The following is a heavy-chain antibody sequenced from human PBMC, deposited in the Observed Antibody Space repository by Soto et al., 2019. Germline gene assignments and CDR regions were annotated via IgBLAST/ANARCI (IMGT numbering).Heavy chain of an antibody. CDR2: IYYSGST. V-gene: IGHV4-30-4*01. Sequence: SETLSLTCTVSGGSISSGDYYWSWIRQPPGKGLEWIGDIYYSGSTYYNPSLKSRVTISVDTSKNQFSLKLSSVTAADTAVYYCARAPHHYDSSGYYYLDDWGQGSLVTVPS. CDR1: GGSISSGDYY. D-gene: IGHD3-22*01. CDR3: ARAPHHYDSSGYYYLDD. J-gene: IGHJ4*02.